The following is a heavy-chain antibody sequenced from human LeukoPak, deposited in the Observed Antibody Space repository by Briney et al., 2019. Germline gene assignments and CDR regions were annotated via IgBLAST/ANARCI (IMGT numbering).Heavy chain of an antibody. Sequence: GGSLRLSCAASGFTFSRYWMSWVRQAPGKGLEWVANIKPDGSEKYCVGSVKGRFTISRDNAKNSLYLQMNSLRAEDTAVYYCARGDFDDYGDYVDAFEFWGQGTVVTVSA. CDR3: ARGDFDDYGDYVDAFEF. CDR2: IKPDGSEK. J-gene: IGHJ3*01. CDR1: GFTFSRYW. D-gene: IGHD4-17*01. V-gene: IGHV3-7*01.